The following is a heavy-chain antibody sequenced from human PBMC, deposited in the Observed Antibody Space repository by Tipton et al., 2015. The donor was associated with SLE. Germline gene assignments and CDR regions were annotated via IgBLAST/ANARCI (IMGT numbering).Heavy chain of an antibody. J-gene: IGHJ6*03. Sequence: TLSLTCTVSGGSISSTSYYWGWIRQPPGKGLEWVGGIYYTGSTYYNASLKSRVTILVDTSKNQFSLKLSSVTAADTAVYYCARGDYYYYYMDVWGKGTTVTVSS. CDR3: ARGDYYYYYMDV. CDR2: IYYTGST. CDR1: GGSISSTSYY. V-gene: IGHV4-39*07.